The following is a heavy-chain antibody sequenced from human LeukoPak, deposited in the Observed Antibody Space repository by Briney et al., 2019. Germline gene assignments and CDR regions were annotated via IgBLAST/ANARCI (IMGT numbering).Heavy chain of an antibody. V-gene: IGHV3-33*01. CDR2: IWYDGSNT. Sequence: PGGSLRLSCAASGFTFSNYGMHWVRQAPGKGLEWVAVIWYDGSNTYYADSVKGLFTISRDNSKNTLYLQMNSLRAEDTAVYYCARDNAGLVKHLDAFDLWGQGTMVTVSS. CDR1: GFTFSNYG. D-gene: IGHD1-26*01. J-gene: IGHJ3*01. CDR3: ARDNAGLVKHLDAFDL.